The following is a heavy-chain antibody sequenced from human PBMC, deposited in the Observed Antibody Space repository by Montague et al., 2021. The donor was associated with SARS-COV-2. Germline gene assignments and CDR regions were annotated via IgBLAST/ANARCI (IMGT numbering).Heavy chain of an antibody. CDR1: GGSISSSSYY. J-gene: IGHJ6*02. CDR2: IYYSGST. CDR3: ARVGRQQLVRLSGMDV. Sequence: SETLSLTCTVSGGSISSSSYYWGWTRQPPGKGLEWIGSIYYSGSTHYNPSLKSRVTISVDTSKNQFSLKLSSVTAADTAVYYCARVGRQQLVRLSGMDVWGQGTTVTVSS. D-gene: IGHD6-13*01. V-gene: IGHV4-39*07.